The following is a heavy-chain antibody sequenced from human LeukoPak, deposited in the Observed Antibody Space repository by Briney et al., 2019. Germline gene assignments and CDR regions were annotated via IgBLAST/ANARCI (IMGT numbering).Heavy chain of an antibody. CDR1: GFMFNNYW. D-gene: IGHD3-10*01. CDR2: IKEDGAEK. J-gene: IGHJ5*02. Sequence: GGSLRLSCAASGFMFNNYWMNWVRQAPGKGPEWVATIKEDGAEKYYVDSVKGRFTISRDNAKNSLSLQMSSLRAEDTAVYYCATGGSGSSWGQGTPVTVSS. CDR3: ATGGSGSS. V-gene: IGHV3-7*04.